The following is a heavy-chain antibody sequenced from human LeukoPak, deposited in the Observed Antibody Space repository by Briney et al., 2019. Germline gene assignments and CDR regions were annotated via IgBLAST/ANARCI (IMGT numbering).Heavy chain of an antibody. CDR1: GFTVSSHY. J-gene: IGHJ4*02. V-gene: IGHV3-53*01. D-gene: IGHD5-24*01. CDR2: IYRGGDI. Sequence: PGGSLRLSCAASGFTVSSHYMSWVRQAPGKGLEWVSVIYRGGDIYYANSVKGRFTISRDTSKNILYLQMNSLRAEDTAVYYCARGDGYNFFDYWGQGTLVTASS. CDR3: ARGDGYNFFDY.